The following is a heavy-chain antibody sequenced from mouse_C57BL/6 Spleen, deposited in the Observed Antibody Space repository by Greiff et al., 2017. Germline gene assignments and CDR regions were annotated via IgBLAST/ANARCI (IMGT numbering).Heavy chain of an antibody. J-gene: IGHJ1*03. CDR3: ARKSPHWDGGDWYFDV. CDR2: IWTGGGT. Sequence: VMLVESGPGLVAPSQSLSITCTVSGFSLTSYAISWVRQPPGKGLEWLGVIWTGGGTNYNSALKSRLSISKDNSKSQVFLKMNSLQTDDTARYYCARKSPHWDGGDWYFDVWGTGTTVTVSS. D-gene: IGHD4-1*01. V-gene: IGHV2-9-1*01. CDR1: GFSLTSYA.